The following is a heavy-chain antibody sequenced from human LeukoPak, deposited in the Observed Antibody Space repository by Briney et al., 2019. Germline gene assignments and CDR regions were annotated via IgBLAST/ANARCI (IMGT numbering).Heavy chain of an antibody. D-gene: IGHD6-6*01. Sequence: GGSLRLSCAASGFTFSSYAMSWVRQAPGKGLEWVSAISGSGGSTYYADSVKGQFTISRDNSKNTLYLQMNSLRAEDTAVYYCAKDDPYIAARPGAFDIWGQGTMVTVSS. CDR3: AKDDPYIAARPGAFDI. CDR1: GFTFSSYA. CDR2: ISGSGGST. V-gene: IGHV3-23*01. J-gene: IGHJ3*02.